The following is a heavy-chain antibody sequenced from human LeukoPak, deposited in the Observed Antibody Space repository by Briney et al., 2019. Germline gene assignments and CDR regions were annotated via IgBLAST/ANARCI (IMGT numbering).Heavy chain of an antibody. J-gene: IGHJ4*02. Sequence: SETLSLTCAVYGGSFSGYYWSWIRQPPGKGLEWIGEINHSGSTNYNPSLKSRVTISEDTSKNQFSLKLSSVTAADTAVYYCARGRSIAARPFRYWGQGTLVTVSS. CDR2: INHSGST. V-gene: IGHV4-34*01. CDR1: GGSFSGYY. D-gene: IGHD6-6*01. CDR3: ARGRSIAARPFRY.